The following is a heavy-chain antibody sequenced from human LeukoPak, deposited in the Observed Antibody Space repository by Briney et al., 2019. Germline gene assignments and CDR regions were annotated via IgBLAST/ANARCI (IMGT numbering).Heavy chain of an antibody. Sequence: SVKVSCKASGGTFSSYAISWVRQAPGQGLEWMGGIIPIFGTANYAQKFQGRVTITADESTSTAYMELSSLRSEDTAVYYCARAEVADIAAAAYFDYWGQGTLVTVSS. J-gene: IGHJ4*02. CDR1: GGTFSSYA. V-gene: IGHV1-69*13. D-gene: IGHD6-13*01. CDR3: ARAEVADIAAAAYFDY. CDR2: IIPIFGTA.